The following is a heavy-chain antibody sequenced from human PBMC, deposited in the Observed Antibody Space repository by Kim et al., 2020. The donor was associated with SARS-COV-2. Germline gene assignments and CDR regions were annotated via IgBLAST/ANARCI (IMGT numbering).Heavy chain of an antibody. CDR2: IGAYIGET. J-gene: IGHJ6*02. D-gene: IGHD6-6*01. Sequence: ASVKVSCKASGYTFTSYGVSWVRQAPGQGLEWMGWIGAYIGETNYAQKLQGRVTMTTDTSTSTAYMELRSLRSDDTAVYYCARAGYSSSIGMDVWGQGTTVTVSS. CDR1: GYTFTSYG. CDR3: ARAGYSSSIGMDV. V-gene: IGHV1-18*01.